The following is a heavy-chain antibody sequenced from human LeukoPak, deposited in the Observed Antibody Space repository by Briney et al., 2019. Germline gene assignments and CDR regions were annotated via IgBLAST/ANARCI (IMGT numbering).Heavy chain of an antibody. Sequence: PSETLSLTCTVSGGSISIYYWSWIRQPAGKGLEWIGRIYTSGTTHYNPSLKSRVTMSVDTSKNQFSLKLSSVTAADTAVYYCAREMSDYYDSSGYYYVRAFDIWGQGTMVTVSS. J-gene: IGHJ3*02. CDR2: IYTSGTT. CDR1: GGSISIYY. V-gene: IGHV4-4*07. CDR3: AREMSDYYDSSGYYYVRAFDI. D-gene: IGHD3-22*01.